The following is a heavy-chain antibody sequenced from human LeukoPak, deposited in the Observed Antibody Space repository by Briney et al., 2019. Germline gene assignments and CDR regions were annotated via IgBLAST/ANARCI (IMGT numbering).Heavy chain of an antibody. Sequence: GTSVKVSCKASGFTFTSSAVQWVRQARGQRLEWIGWIVVGSGNTNYAQKFQERVTITRDMSTSTAYMELSSLRSEDTAVYYCAAVWLVATRDAFDVWGQGTMVTVSS. CDR1: GFTFTSSA. J-gene: IGHJ3*01. V-gene: IGHV1-58*01. CDR3: AAVWLVATRDAFDV. CDR2: IVVGSGNT. D-gene: IGHD5-12*01.